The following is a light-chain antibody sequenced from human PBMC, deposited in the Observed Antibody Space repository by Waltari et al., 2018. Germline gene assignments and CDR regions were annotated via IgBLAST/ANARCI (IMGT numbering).Light chain of an antibody. J-gene: IGLJ2*01. CDR2: EVS. Sequence: QSDLTQPASVSGSPGQSVTISCTATSSDVGSYTFVSWYQQYPGKAPKVMIYEVSKRPSGVSNRYSGSKSGNTASLTISGLQAEDEADYYCRSYASTSNSVVFGRGTKLTVL. V-gene: IGLV2-23*02. CDR1: SSDVGSYTF. CDR3: RSYASTSNSVV.